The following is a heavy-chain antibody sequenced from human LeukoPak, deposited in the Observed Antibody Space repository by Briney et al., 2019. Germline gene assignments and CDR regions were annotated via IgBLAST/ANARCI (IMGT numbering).Heavy chain of an antibody. J-gene: IGHJ4*02. CDR1: GYXFTSYY. Sequence: ASVKVSCKASGYXFTSYYIHWVRQAPGQGLEWMGIINPSGGSTSYAQKFQGRVTMTRDTSTSTVYMELSSLRSEDTAVYYCARGAYCSSTSCRNPNFDYWGQGTLVTVSS. D-gene: IGHD2-2*01. V-gene: IGHV1-46*01. CDR3: ARGAYCSSTSCRNPNFDY. CDR2: INPSGGST.